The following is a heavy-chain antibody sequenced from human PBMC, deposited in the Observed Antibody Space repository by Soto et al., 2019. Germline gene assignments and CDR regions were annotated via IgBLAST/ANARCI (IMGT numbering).Heavy chain of an antibody. D-gene: IGHD6-19*01. CDR2: ITSSSSYI. CDR3: VRARSTDSSPDY. J-gene: IGHJ4*02. CDR1: GFTFSLYS. Sequence: GGSLRLSCAASGFTFSLYSMVWVRQAPGKGLEWVASITSSSSYIYYEDSLKGRFTISRDNAKNSLFLQLDSLRAEDTAVYFCVRARSTDSSPDYWGQGTLVTVSS. V-gene: IGHV3-21*01.